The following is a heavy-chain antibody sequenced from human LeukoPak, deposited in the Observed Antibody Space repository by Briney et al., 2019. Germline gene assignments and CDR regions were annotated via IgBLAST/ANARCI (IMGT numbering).Heavy chain of an antibody. Sequence: PSETLSLTCTVSGGSISSYYWSWIRQPPGKGLEWIGYIYYSGSTNYNPSLKSRVTLSVDTSKNQFSLKLSSVTAADTAVYYCARLPRLWFGESKGAFDIWGQGTMVTVSS. J-gene: IGHJ3*02. D-gene: IGHD3-10*01. CDR3: ARLPRLWFGESKGAFDI. CDR1: GGSISSYY. V-gene: IGHV4-59*08. CDR2: IYYSGST.